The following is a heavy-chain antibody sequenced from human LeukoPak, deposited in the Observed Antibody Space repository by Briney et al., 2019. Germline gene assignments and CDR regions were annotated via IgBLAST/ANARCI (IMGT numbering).Heavy chain of an antibody. Sequence: GGSLRLSCTASGFTFGDYAMSWVRQAPGKGREWVGFIRSKAYGGTTEYAASVKGRFTISRDDSKSIAYLQMNSLKTEDTAVYYCTRVRDNYYMDVWGKGTTVTVSS. V-gene: IGHV3-49*04. CDR2: IRSKAYGGTT. CDR3: TRVRDNYYMDV. CDR1: GFTFGDYA. D-gene: IGHD3-10*01. J-gene: IGHJ6*03.